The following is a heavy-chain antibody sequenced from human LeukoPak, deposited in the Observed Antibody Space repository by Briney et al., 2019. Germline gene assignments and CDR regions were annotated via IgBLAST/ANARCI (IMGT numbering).Heavy chain of an antibody. J-gene: IGHJ3*02. CDR1: GFTFSNAW. V-gene: IGHV3-15*01. CDR2: IKSKTDGGTT. D-gene: IGHD5-18*01. Sequence: GGSLRLSCAASGFTFSNAWMSWVRQAPGKGLEWVGRIKSKTDGGTTDYAAPVKGRFTISRDDSKNTLYLQMNSLKTEDTAVYYCTTWIQLWFDAFDIWGQGTMVTVSS. CDR3: TTWIQLWFDAFDI.